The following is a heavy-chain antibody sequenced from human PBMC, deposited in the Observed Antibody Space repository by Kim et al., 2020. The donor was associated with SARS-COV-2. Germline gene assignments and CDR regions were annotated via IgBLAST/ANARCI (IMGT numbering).Heavy chain of an antibody. CDR1: GGSIGSYY. V-gene: IGHV4-59*08. CDR2: IYYSGST. CDR3: AISRGYDYYYFDY. D-gene: IGHD5-12*01. Sequence: SETLSLTCTVSGGSIGSYYWSWIRQPPGKGLEWIGYIYYSGSTNYNPSLKSRLTISVDTSKNQFSLKLSSVTAADTAVYYCAISRGYDYYYFDYWGQGTLVTVSS. J-gene: IGHJ4*02.